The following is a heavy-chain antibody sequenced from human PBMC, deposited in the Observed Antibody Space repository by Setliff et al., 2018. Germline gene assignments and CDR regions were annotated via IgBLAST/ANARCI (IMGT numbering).Heavy chain of an antibody. D-gene: IGHD1-7*01. Sequence: ASVKVSCKASGYTFIGYYMYWVRQAPGQGLEWMGRINPNSGGTEYAQKFQGRVTMTRDTSISTVYMELSSLRSDDTAGYYCARYITGTTPADYWGQGTLVTVSS. CDR1: GYTFIGYY. J-gene: IGHJ4*02. V-gene: IGHV1-2*06. CDR3: ARYITGTTPADY. CDR2: INPNSGGT.